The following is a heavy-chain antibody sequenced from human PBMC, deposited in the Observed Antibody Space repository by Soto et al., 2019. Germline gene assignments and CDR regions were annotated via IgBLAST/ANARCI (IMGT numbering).Heavy chain of an antibody. D-gene: IGHD3-10*01. CDR3: PDQGVRGVVRSGLDV. Sequence: GGSLRLSCRTSGFTFSKAWMRWVRQAPGKGLEWVGRIRSNADGGTVEYAAPVKGRFIISRDDSTDTLYLQMNSLDREDTGAYYSPDQGVRGVVRSGLDVWGRGTAVTVSS. CDR2: IRSNADGGTV. CDR1: GFTFSKAW. J-gene: IGHJ6*02. V-gene: IGHV3-15*01.